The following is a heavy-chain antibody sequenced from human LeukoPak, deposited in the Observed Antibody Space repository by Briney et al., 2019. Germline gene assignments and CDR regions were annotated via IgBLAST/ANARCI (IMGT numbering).Heavy chain of an antibody. CDR3: ARGRGDWDRIVGASNDAFDI. D-gene: IGHD1-26*01. J-gene: IGHJ3*02. CDR2: INWNGGST. V-gene: IGHV3-20*04. Sequence: GRSLRLSCAASGFTFDDYGMSWVRQAPGNGLEWVSGINWNGGSTGYADSVKGRFTISRDNAKNSLYLQMNSLRAEDTALYYCARGRGDWDRIVGASNDAFDIWGQGTMVTVSS. CDR1: GFTFDDYG.